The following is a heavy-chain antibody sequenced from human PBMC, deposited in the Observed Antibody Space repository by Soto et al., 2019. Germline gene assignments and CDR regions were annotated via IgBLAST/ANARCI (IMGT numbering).Heavy chain of an antibody. CDR3: ASTNGGSYFPYYYYGMDV. CDR2: IYPGDSDT. Sequence: PGESLKISCKGSGYSFTSYWIGWVRQMPGKGLEWMGIIYPGDSDTRYSPSFQGQVTISADKSISTAYLQWSSLKASDTAMFYFASTNGGSYFPYYYYGMDVWGQGTTVTVSS. CDR1: GYSFTSYW. J-gene: IGHJ6*02. V-gene: IGHV5-51*01. D-gene: IGHD1-26*01.